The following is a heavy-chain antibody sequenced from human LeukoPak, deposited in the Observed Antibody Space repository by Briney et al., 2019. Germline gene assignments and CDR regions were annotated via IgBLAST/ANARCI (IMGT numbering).Heavy chain of an antibody. CDR3: AKTTQIVVVPAAVDY. V-gene: IGHV3-23*01. Sequence: GGSLRLSCAASGFTSSSYAMSWVRQAPGKGLEWVSAISGSGGSTYYADSVKGRFTISRDNSKNTLYLQMNSLRAEDTAVYYCAKTTQIVVVPAAVDYWGQGTLVTVSS. D-gene: IGHD2-2*01. J-gene: IGHJ4*02. CDR1: GFTSSSYA. CDR2: ISGSGGST.